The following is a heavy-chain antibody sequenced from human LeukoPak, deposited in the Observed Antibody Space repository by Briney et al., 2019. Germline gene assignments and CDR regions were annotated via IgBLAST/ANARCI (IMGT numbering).Heavy chain of an antibody. V-gene: IGHV3-21*04. J-gene: IGHJ4*02. CDR3: VRDRGTYRPIDY. CDR1: AFSLNAYN. Sequence: GGSLRLSCAASAFSLNAYNMNWVRQAPGKGLEWVSSISYTGTYIYYADSVKGRFTISRDNAQNSLYLQMNSLRAEDTAIYYCVRDRGTYRPIDYWGQGTLVTVSS. D-gene: IGHD1-26*01. CDR2: ISYTGTYI.